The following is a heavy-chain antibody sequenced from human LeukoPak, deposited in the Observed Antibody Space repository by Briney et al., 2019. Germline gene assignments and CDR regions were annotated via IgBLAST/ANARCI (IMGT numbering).Heavy chain of an antibody. V-gene: IGHV3-48*03. D-gene: IGHD6-6*01. Sequence: GGSLRLSCAASGFTFSSYEMNWVRQAPGKGLEWVSYISSSGSSMYYADSVKGRFTVSRDNANNSLYLQMNSLRAEDTAVYYCATTARTARSFDYWGQGTLVSVSS. CDR1: GFTFSSYE. J-gene: IGHJ4*02. CDR3: ATTARTARSFDY. CDR2: ISSSGSSM.